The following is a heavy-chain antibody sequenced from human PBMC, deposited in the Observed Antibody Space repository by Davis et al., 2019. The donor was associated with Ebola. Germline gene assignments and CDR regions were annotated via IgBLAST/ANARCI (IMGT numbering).Heavy chain of an antibody. J-gene: IGHJ6*02. CDR1: GYTFRIHA. V-gene: IGHV3-23*01. D-gene: IGHD4-11*01. CDR2: LSGSGGLS. CDR3: ARGGETVTGTAPHGMDV. Sequence: GGSLRLSCVASGYTFRIHAMAWVRQAPGKGLEWVSALSGSGGLSYYADSVKGRFTISRDNSKNTLYLQMNSLTAEDTAVYYCARGGETVTGTAPHGMDVWGQGTTVTVSS.